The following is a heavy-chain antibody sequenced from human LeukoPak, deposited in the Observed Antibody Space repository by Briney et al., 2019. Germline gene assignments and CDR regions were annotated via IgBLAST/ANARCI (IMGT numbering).Heavy chain of an antibody. Sequence: GESLKISCKGSGYSFTSYWIGWVRQMPGKGLEGMGIIYPGDSDTRYSLSFQGQVPIPADKSVSTAYLQWSSLKASDTAMYYCARQSYSYYGSGXXXNWFDPWGQGTLVTVSS. CDR2: IYPGDSDT. D-gene: IGHD3-10*01. V-gene: IGHV5-51*01. CDR1: GYSFTSYW. CDR3: ARQSYSYYGSGXXXNWFDP. J-gene: IGHJ5*02.